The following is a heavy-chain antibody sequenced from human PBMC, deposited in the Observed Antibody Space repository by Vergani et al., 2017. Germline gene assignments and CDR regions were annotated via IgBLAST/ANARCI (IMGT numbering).Heavy chain of an antibody. J-gene: IGHJ3*02. V-gene: IGHV3-7*01. Sequence: EVQLVESGGGLVQPGGSLRLSCAASGFTFSSYWMSWVRQAPGKGLEWVANIKQDGSNKYYADSVKGRFTISRDNSKNTLYLQMNSLRAEDTAVYYCAREDPNAFDIWGQGTMVTVSS. CDR1: GFTFSSYW. CDR3: AREDPNAFDI. CDR2: IKQDGSNK.